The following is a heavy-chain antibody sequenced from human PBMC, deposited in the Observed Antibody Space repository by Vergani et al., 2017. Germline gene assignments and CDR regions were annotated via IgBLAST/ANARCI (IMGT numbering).Heavy chain of an antibody. D-gene: IGHD3-10*01. J-gene: IGHJ3*02. CDR2: ISSSGSTI. Sequence: EVQLVESGGGLVQPGGSLRLSCAASGFTFSSYEMNWVRQAPGKGLEWVSYISSSGSTIYYADSVKGRFTISRDNAKNSLYLQMNSLRAEDTAVYYCARVWFGELCAFDIWGQGTMVTVSS. V-gene: IGHV3-48*03. CDR3: ARVWFGELCAFDI. CDR1: GFTFSSYE.